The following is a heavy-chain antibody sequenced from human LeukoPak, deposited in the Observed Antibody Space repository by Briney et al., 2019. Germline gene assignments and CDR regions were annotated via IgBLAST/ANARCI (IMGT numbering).Heavy chain of an antibody. CDR1: GFTFSSHS. D-gene: IGHD3-16*01. Sequence: PGGSLRLSCAASGFTFSSHSMNWVRQAPGKGLEWVSSISSSSSYIYYADSVKGRFTISRDNAKNSLYLQMNSLRAEDTAVYYCTRESGGEEYYFDYWGQGTLVTVSS. CDR2: ISSSSSYI. V-gene: IGHV3-21*01. CDR3: TRESGGEEYYFDY. J-gene: IGHJ4*02.